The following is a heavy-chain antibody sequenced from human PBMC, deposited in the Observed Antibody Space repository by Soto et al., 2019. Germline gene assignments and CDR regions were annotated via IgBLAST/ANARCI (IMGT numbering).Heavy chain of an antibody. Sequence: EVQLVESGGGLIQPGGSLRLSCAASGFTFSSYWIHWVRQAPGKGLVWVSRINSDGSSPSYADSAKGRFTISRDNAKNTLYLQMNSLRAEDTAVYYCARGLYRDSGHDYWGQGTLVTVSS. CDR2: INSDGSSP. D-gene: IGHD4-17*01. CDR3: ARGLYRDSGHDY. CDR1: GFTFSSYW. V-gene: IGHV3-74*01. J-gene: IGHJ4*02.